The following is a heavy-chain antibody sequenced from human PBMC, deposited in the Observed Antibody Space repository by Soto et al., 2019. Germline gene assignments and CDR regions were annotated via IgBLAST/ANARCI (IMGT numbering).Heavy chain of an antibody. CDR1: GFTFSSYA. J-gene: IGHJ6*02. Sequence: GGSLRLSCAASGFTFSSYAMSWVRQAPGKGLEWVSAISGSGGSTYYADSGKGRFTISRENSKNTLYLQMNSLRAEDTAVYYCAKVPYGDYGGGLYDYYYGMDVWGQGTTVTVSS. CDR2: ISGSGGST. V-gene: IGHV3-23*01. D-gene: IGHD4-17*01. CDR3: AKVPYGDYGGGLYDYYYGMDV.